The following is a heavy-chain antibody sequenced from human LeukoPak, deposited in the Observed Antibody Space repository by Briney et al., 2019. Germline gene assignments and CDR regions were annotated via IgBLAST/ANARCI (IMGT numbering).Heavy chain of an antibody. J-gene: IGHJ4*02. CDR1: GFTFSSYW. D-gene: IGHD2-2*01. V-gene: IGHV3-30*18. Sequence: GGSLRLSCAASGFTFSSYWMSWVRQAPGKGLEWVAAISYDGSNKYYADSVKGRFTISRDTSKNTLYLQMNSLRAEDTAVYYCAKDGSSEPLDYWGQGTLVTVSS. CDR3: AKDGSSEPLDY. CDR2: ISYDGSNK.